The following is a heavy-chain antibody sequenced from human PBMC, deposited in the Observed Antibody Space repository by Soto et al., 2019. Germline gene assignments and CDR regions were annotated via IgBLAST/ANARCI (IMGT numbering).Heavy chain of an antibody. V-gene: IGHV3-23*01. CDR1: GFTFSSYA. J-gene: IGHJ6*03. CDR2: ISGSGGST. Sequence: GGSLRLSCAASGFTFSSYAMSWVRQAPGKGLEWVSAISGSGGSTYYADSVKGRFTISRENSKNTLYMQMNSLRAEDTAVYYWAKYRIADLPRDYYYYMDVWGKGTTVTVSS. CDR3: AKYRIADLPRDYYYYMDV. D-gene: IGHD6-13*01.